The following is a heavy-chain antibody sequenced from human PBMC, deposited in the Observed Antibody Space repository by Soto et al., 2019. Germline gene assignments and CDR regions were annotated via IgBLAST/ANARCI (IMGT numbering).Heavy chain of an antibody. CDR1: GGSICTYY. Sequence: QVQLQESGPGLVKPSETLSLTCTVSGGSICTYYWTWIRQAPGKGLELIGYIYYSGNTNYNPSLKSRVTILIDTSKNQCSLKLISVIAADTAVSSCARVGTYSFALCGRGTLVTVSS. CDR2: IYYSGNT. CDR3: ARVGTYSFAL. J-gene: IGHJ2*01. D-gene: IGHD2-21*01. V-gene: IGHV4-59*01.